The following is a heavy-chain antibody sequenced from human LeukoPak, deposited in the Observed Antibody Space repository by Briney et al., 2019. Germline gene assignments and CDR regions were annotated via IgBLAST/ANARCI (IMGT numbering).Heavy chain of an antibody. CDR1: GGSISSYY. Sequence: SETLSLTCTVSGGSISSYYWSWIRQPPGKGLEWIGYIYYSGSTNYNPSLKSRVTISVDTSKNQFSLKLSSVTAADTAVYYCARNGVGATRNWFGPWGQGTLVTVSS. CDR3: ARNGVGATRNWFGP. CDR2: IYYSGST. J-gene: IGHJ5*02. V-gene: IGHV4-59*01. D-gene: IGHD1-26*01.